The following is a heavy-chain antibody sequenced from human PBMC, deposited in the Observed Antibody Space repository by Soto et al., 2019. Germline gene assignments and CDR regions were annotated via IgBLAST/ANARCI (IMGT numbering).Heavy chain of an antibody. CDR2: IIPILGTA. CDR3: GGGGYCSGGRCPWDY. Sequence: QVQRVQSGAEVKKPGSSVKVYCKASGGTFSSYAIIWVRQAPGQGLEWMGGIIPILGTANYSQKFQGRVTITADESTSTAYMELRRLRYEDTAVYYCGGGGYCSGGRCPWDYWGQGTLVTVSS. V-gene: IGHV1-69*01. CDR1: GGTFSSYA. D-gene: IGHD2-15*01. J-gene: IGHJ4*02.